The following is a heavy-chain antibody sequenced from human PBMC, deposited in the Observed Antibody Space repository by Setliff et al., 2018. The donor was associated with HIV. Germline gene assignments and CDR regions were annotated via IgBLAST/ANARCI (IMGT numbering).Heavy chain of an antibody. CDR2: ISHGGST. Sequence: PSETLSLTCAVYGGSFSGYYWSWIRQPPGKGLEWIGEISHGGSTNYNPSLKSRATISVDIYRKQLSLNLRSVTAADTAVYYCARLGPSIDPRWLQYFDYWGQGTLVTVSS. D-gene: IGHD5-12*01. CDR1: GGSFSGYY. CDR3: ARLGPSIDPRWLQYFDY. J-gene: IGHJ4*02. V-gene: IGHV4-34*01.